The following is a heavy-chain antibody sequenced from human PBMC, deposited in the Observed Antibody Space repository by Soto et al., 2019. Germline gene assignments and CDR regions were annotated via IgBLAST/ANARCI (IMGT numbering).Heavy chain of an antibody. J-gene: IGHJ4*02. D-gene: IGHD3-16*02. CDR3: ARGVITFGGVIGIEYYFDY. CDR2: ISYSGST. Sequence: QVQLQESGPGLVKPSQTLSLTCTVSGGSISSGGYYWSWIRQHPGKGLEWIGYISYSGSTYYNPSLNSRVTIAVDTSKNQFSLKLSSVTAADTAVYYCARGVITFGGVIGIEYYFDYWGQGTLVTVSS. V-gene: IGHV4-31*03. CDR1: GGSISSGGYY.